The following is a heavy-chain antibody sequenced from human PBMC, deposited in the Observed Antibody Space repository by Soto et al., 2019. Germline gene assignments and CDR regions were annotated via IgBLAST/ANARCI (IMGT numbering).Heavy chain of an antibody. J-gene: IGHJ4*02. V-gene: IGHV4-4*02. CDR1: GGSISSSNW. CDR2: IYHSGST. CDR3: ARVYYDSSGPYYFDY. D-gene: IGHD3-22*01. Sequence: SETLSLTCAVSGGSISSSNWWRWVRQPPGKGLEWIGEIYHSGSTNYNPSLKSRVTISVDKSKNQFSLKLSSVTAADTAVYYCARVYYDSSGPYYFDYWGQGTLVTVSS.